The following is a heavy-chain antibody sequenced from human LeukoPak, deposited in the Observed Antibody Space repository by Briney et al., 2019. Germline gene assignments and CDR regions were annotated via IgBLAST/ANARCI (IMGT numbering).Heavy chain of an antibody. J-gene: IGHJ5*02. V-gene: IGHV1-69*13. CDR2: IIPIFGTA. Sequence: SVKVSCKASGGTFSSYAISWVRQAPGQGLEWMGGIIPIFGTANYAQKFQGRVTITADESTSTAYMELSSLRSEDTAVYYRARDYYSSSWYDYNWFDPWGQGTLVTVSS. D-gene: IGHD6-13*01. CDR3: ARDYYSSSWYDYNWFDP. CDR1: GGTFSSYA.